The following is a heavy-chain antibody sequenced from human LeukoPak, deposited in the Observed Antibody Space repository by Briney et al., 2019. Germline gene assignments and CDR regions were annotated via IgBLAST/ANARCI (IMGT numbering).Heavy chain of an antibody. CDR1: GFTFSSYW. V-gene: IGHV3-74*01. CDR3: ARDLGYSGSYHWFDP. J-gene: IGHJ5*02. Sequence: LAGGSLRLSCAASGFTFSSYWMDWVRQAPGKGLVWVSRINSDGSSTSYADSVKGRFTISRDNAKSTLYLQMNSLRAEDTAVYYCARDLGYSGSYHWFDPWGQGTLVTVSS. D-gene: IGHD1-26*01. CDR2: INSDGSST.